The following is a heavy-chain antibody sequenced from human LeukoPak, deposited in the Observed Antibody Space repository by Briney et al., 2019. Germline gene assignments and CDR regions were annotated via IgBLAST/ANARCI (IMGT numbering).Heavy chain of an antibody. V-gene: IGHV4-59*08. CDR3: ARHPDYYYGSGSYYY. CDR1: GGSISSYY. CDR2: IYYSGST. Sequence: SETLSLTCTVSGGSISSYYWSWIRQPPGKGLEWIGYIYYSGSTNYNPSLKSRVTISVDTSKNQFSLKLSSVTAADTAVYYCARHPDYYYGSGSYYYWGQGTLVTVSS. J-gene: IGHJ4*02. D-gene: IGHD3-10*01.